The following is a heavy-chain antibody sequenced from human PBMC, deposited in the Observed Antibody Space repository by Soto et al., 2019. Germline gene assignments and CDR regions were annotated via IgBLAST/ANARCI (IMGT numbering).Heavy chain of an antibody. J-gene: IGHJ4*02. Sequence: QVQLVQSGAEVKKPGSSVKVSCKASGGTFSSYAISWVRQAPGQGLEWMGGIIPIFGTANYAQKFQGRVTITADESTSKAYMELSSLRSEDTAVYYCVRDLYGCSGGSCYSFGGYWGQGTLVTVSS. CDR1: GGTFSSYA. CDR3: VRDLYGCSGGSCYSFGGY. CDR2: IIPIFGTA. V-gene: IGHV1-69*01. D-gene: IGHD2-15*01.